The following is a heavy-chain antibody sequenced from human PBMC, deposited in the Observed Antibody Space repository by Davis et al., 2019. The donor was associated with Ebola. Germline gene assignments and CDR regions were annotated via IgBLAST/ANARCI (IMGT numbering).Heavy chain of an antibody. D-gene: IGHD4-23*01. CDR3: TRRGTVVTPDY. V-gene: IGHV3-49*04. J-gene: IGHJ4*02. Sequence: GGSLRLSCAASGFTFSSYSMNWVRQAPGKGLEWVGFMRSKGFGGTTEYAASVKGRFTISRDDSKGIAYLQMNSLTTEDTAVYYCTRRGTVVTPDYWGQGTLVTVSS. CDR2: MRSKGFGGTT. CDR1: GFTFSSYS.